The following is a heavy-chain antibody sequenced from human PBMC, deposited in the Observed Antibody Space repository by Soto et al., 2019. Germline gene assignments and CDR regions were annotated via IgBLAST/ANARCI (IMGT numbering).Heavy chain of an antibody. CDR1: GFTFSSFV. D-gene: IGHD3-10*01. CDR2: IGGGGDIT. Sequence: GGSLRLSCAASGFTFSSFVMSWVRQAPGDGLEWISAIGGGGDITYYADSVKGRFTISRDNSKNTLYLQMNSLRAEDTAIYYCAKGWQPSCHRGSCRYFDSWGRGTLVTVSS. J-gene: IGHJ4*02. CDR3: AKGWQPSCHRGSCRYFDS. V-gene: IGHV3-23*01.